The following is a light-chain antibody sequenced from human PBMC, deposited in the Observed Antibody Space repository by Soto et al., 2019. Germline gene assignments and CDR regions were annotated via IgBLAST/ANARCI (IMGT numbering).Light chain of an antibody. Sequence: QSVLTQPRSVSGSPGQSVTISCTGTSSDVGGYNYVSWYQQHPGKAPKLMIYDVSKQPSGVPDRFAGSKSGNATSLTISGLQAEDEADYSCCSYAGSYTLVFGGGTKLTVL. CDR2: DVS. CDR3: CSYAGSYTLV. J-gene: IGLJ2*01. V-gene: IGLV2-11*01. CDR1: SSDVGGYNY.